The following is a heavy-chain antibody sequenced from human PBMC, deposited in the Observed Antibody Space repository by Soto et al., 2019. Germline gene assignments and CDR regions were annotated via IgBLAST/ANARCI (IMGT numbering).Heavy chain of an antibody. V-gene: IGHV1-69*13. Sequence: SVKVSCKASGGTFSSYAISWVRQAPGQGLEWMGGIIPIFGTANYAQKFQGRVTIIADESTSTAYMELSSLRSEDTAVYYCARTRLYYDSSGYYYAFGYWGQGTLVTVSS. J-gene: IGHJ4*02. D-gene: IGHD3-22*01. CDR1: GGTFSSYA. CDR3: ARTRLYYDSSGYYYAFGY. CDR2: IIPIFGTA.